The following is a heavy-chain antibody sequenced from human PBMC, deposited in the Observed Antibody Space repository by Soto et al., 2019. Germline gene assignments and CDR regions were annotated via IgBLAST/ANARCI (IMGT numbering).Heavy chain of an antibody. Sequence: GGSLRLSCADSGFTFSSYAMHWVRQAPGKGLEWVAVISYDGSNKYYADSVKGRFTISRDNSKNTLYLQMNRLRAEDTAVYYCARDAGTGDHFHDACDIWGQGTMVTVSS. J-gene: IGHJ3*02. V-gene: IGHV3-30*04. D-gene: IGHD7-27*01. CDR2: ISYDGSNK. CDR1: GFTFSSYA. CDR3: ARDAGTGDHFHDACDI.